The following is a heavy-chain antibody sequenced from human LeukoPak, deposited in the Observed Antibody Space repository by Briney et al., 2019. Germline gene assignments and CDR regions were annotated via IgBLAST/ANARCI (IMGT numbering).Heavy chain of an antibody. V-gene: IGHV1-18*01. J-gene: IGHJ4*02. CDR3: ATSYDSSGYYRRPFDY. CDR1: GYTFTSYG. Sequence: ASVKVSCKASGYTFTSYGISWVRQAPGQGLEWMGWISAYNGNTNYAQKLQGRVTMTTDTSTSTAYMELRSLRSEDTAVYYCATSYDSSGYYRRPFDYWGQGTLVTVSS. D-gene: IGHD3-22*01. CDR2: ISAYNGNT.